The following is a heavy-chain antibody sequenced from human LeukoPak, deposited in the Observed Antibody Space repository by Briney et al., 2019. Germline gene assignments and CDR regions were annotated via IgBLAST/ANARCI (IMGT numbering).Heavy chain of an antibody. J-gene: IGHJ4*02. Sequence: GGSLRLSCVAPGFTFSSYWMSWVRQAPGKGLEWVANIKQDGSGKYYADSVKGRFTISRDNAKNSVYLQMNSLRAEDTALYYCARGIDYWGQGTLVTVSS. CDR3: ARGIDY. V-gene: IGHV3-7*01. CDR1: GFTFSSYW. CDR2: IKQDGSGK.